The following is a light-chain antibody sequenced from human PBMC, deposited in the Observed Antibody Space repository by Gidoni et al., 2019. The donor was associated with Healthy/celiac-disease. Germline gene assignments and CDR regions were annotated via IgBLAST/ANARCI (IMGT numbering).Light chain of an antibody. CDR2: AAS. Sequence: DIQMTQSPSSLSASLGDRVTITCRASQSISSYVNWYQQKPGKAPKLLIYAASSLQSGVPSRFSGSGSGTDFTLTISSLQPEDFATYYCQQSYSTLFTFGPGTKVDIK. CDR1: QSISSY. CDR3: QQSYSTLFT. V-gene: IGKV1-39*01. J-gene: IGKJ3*01.